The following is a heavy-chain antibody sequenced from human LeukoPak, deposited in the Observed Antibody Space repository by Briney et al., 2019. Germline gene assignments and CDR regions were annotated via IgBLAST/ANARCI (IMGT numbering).Heavy chain of an antibody. CDR1: GGSISSSSYY. V-gene: IGHV4-39*02. J-gene: IGHJ4*02. D-gene: IGHD2-15*01. Sequence: SETLSLTCSVSGGSISSSSYYWGWIRQPPGKGLEWIGTIYDSRRTFHSPSLKSRVTISVDTSKNQFSLKLSSVTAADTAVYYCARDDFGDSLDFWGQGTLVTVSS. CDR3: ARDDFGDSLDF. CDR2: IYDSRRT.